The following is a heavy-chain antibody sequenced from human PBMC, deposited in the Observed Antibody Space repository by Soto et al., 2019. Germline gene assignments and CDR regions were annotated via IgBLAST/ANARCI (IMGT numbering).Heavy chain of an antibody. CDR2: IYYSGST. J-gene: IGHJ4*02. Sequence: QLQLQESGPGLVKPSETLSLTCTVSGGSISSSSYYWGWIRQPPGKGLEWIGSIYYSGSTYYNPSLKSRVPLSVDTSNNHFSLNLSSVTASDTAVYYCASYIHHNYYLDYWGQGTLVTVSS. CDR1: GGSISSSSYY. D-gene: IGHD1-1*01. V-gene: IGHV4-39*02. CDR3: ASYIHHNYYLDY.